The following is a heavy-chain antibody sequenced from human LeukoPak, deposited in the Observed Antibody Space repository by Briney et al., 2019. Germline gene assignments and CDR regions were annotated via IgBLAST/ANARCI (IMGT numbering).Heavy chain of an antibody. D-gene: IGHD6-6*01. CDR1: GGSISSYY. J-gene: IGHJ6*02. V-gene: IGHV4-59*01. CDR2: IYYSGST. Sequence: SGTLSLTCTVSGGSISSYYWSWIRQPPGKGLEWIGYIYYSGSTNYNPSLKSRVTISVDTSKNQFSLKLSSVTAADTAVYYCASVYSSSYYGMDVWGQGTTVTVSS. CDR3: ASVYSSSYYGMDV.